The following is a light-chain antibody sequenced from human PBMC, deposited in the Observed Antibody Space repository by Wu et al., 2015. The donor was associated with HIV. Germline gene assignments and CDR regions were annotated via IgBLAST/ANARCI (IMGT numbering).Light chain of an antibody. CDR3: QQYNSFPLT. Sequence: DIQMTQSPSTLPASVGDRVTFTCRASQSVSNWLAWYQQKPGKAPNLLIYKASSLQVGVPSRFSGSGSGTEFTLTISSLQPDDFATYYCQQYNSFPLTFGEGPRWRSN. CDR2: KAS. J-gene: IGKJ4*01. V-gene: IGKV1-5*03. CDR1: QSVSNW.